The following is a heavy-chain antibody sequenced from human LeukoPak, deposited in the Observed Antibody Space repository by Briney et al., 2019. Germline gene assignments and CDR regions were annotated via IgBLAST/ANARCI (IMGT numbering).Heavy chain of an antibody. CDR2: IYPGDSYT. J-gene: IGHJ3*02. CDR3: ARRSGSDALDI. CDR1: GYSFTSYW. Sequence: GESLKISCKGSGYSFTSYWIAWVRQMPGKGLEWMGIIYPGDSYTTYSPSFQGQVTISADKSISTAYLQWRSLKASDTAMYYCARRSGSDALDIWGQRTMVHVSS. V-gene: IGHV5-51*01. D-gene: IGHD3-10*01.